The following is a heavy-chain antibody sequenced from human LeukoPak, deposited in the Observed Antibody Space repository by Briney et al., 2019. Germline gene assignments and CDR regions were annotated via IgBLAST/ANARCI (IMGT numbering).Heavy chain of an antibody. CDR1: GGSFSGYY. Sequence: PSETLSLTCAVYGGSFSGYYWSWIRQPPGKGREWIGEINHSGSTNYNPSLKSRVTISVDTSKNQFSLKLSSVTAADTAVYYCARGPGYCSSTSCYKGWFDPWGQGTLVTVSS. D-gene: IGHD2-2*02. CDR2: INHSGST. V-gene: IGHV4-34*01. CDR3: ARGPGYCSSTSCYKGWFDP. J-gene: IGHJ5*02.